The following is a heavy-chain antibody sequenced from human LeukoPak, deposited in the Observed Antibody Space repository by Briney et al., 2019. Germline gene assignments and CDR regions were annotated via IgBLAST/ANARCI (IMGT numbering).Heavy chain of an antibody. CDR2: ISSSSSYI. Sequence: GGSLRLSCAASGFTFSSYSMNWVRQAPGKGLEWVSSISSSSSYIYYADSVKGRFTISRDNSKNTLYLQMNSLRAEDTAVYYCARDGDLVRGVTKAHFDYWGQGTLVTVSS. CDR1: GFTFSSYS. CDR3: ARDGDLVRGVTKAHFDY. J-gene: IGHJ4*02. V-gene: IGHV3-21*01. D-gene: IGHD3-10*01.